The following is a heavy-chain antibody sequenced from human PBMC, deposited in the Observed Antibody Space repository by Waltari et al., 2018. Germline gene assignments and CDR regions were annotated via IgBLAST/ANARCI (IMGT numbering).Heavy chain of an antibody. D-gene: IGHD3-22*01. CDR3: ARRTYYDSSGYYGHYFDY. CDR1: GYSISNGYY. V-gene: IGHV4-38-2*01. Sequence: QVQLQESGPGLVKPSETLSLTCAVSGYSISNGYYWGWIRQPPGKGLEWIGSIYHSGSTYYNPSLKSRVTISVDTSKNQFSLKLSSVTAADTAVYYCARRTYYDSSGYYGHYFDYWGQGTLVTVSS. J-gene: IGHJ4*02. CDR2: IYHSGST.